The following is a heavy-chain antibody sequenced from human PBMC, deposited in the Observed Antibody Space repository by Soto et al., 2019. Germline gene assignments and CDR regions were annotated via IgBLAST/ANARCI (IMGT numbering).Heavy chain of an antibody. J-gene: IGHJ4*02. CDR2: ISAYNGNT. D-gene: IGHD3-22*01. CDR1: GYTFTSYG. Sequence: ASVKVSCKASGYTFTSYGISWVRQAPGQGLEWMGWISAYNGNTNYAQKLQGRVTMTTDTSTSTAYMELRSLRSDDTAVYYCARDSPRPNYYDSSGYPIGYWGQGTLVTVSS. V-gene: IGHV1-18*04. CDR3: ARDSPRPNYYDSSGYPIGY.